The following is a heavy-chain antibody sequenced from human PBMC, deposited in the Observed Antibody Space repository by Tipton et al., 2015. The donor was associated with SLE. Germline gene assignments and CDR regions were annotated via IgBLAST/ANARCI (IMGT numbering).Heavy chain of an antibody. CDR3: SGVSFEGLRGCDY. J-gene: IGHJ4*02. CDR2: INHSGST. CDR1: GGSFSGYY. D-gene: IGHD6-19*01. Sequence: TLSLTCAVYGGSFSGYYWSWIRQPPGKGLEWIGEINHSGSTNYNPSLKSRVTISVDTSKNQFSLKMRFVTAADTAVYYCSGVSFEGLRGCDYWGQGTLVTVSS. V-gene: IGHV4-34*01.